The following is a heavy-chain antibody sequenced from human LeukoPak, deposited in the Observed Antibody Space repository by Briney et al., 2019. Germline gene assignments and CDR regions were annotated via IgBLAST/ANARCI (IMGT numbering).Heavy chain of an antibody. V-gene: IGHV4-30-4*01. CDR2: IYYSGST. Sequence: SETLSLTCTVSGGSISSGDYYWRWIRQPPGKGLEWIGYIYYSGSTYYNPSLKSRVTISVDTSKNQFSLKLSSVIAADTAVYYCARGGELLNFDYWGQGTLVTVSS. J-gene: IGHJ4*02. CDR3: ARGGELLNFDY. D-gene: IGHD1-26*01. CDR1: GGSISSGDYY.